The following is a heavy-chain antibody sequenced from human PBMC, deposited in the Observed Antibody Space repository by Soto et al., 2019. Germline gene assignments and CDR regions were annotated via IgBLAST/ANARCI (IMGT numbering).Heavy chain of an antibody. CDR2: IYYSGST. Sequence: SDTMCLMGTVSGASIGSSSYYWSRIQKPPGKGLEWIGSIYYSGSTYYNSFLKSRVTISVDTSKYQFSLKLSSVTAADTAVYYCARHNYYDSSGGGPFDYWGQGTLVTVSS. J-gene: IGHJ4*02. CDR1: GASIGSSSYY. CDR3: ARHNYYDSSGGGPFDY. D-gene: IGHD3-22*01. V-gene: IGHV4-39*01.